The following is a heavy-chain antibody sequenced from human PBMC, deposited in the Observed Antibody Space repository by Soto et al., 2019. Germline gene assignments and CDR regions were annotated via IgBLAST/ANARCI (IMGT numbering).Heavy chain of an antibody. V-gene: IGHV4-34*01. CDR1: GGSFSGYY. D-gene: IGHD3-22*01. J-gene: IGHJ4*02. Sequence: PSETLSLTCAVYGGSFSGYYWSWIRQPPGKGVEGIGEINHSGSTNYKPSLKSRVTISVDTSKNQFYLNLRSVTAADTAMYYCARGAGSSSYNYDSHDFWGQGTLVTVS. CDR3: ARGAGSSSYNYDSHDF. CDR2: INHSGST.